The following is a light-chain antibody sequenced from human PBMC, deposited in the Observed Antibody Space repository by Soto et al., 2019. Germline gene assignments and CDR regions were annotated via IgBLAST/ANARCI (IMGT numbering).Light chain of an antibody. CDR2: GAS. J-gene: IGKJ1*01. V-gene: IGKV3-15*01. CDR3: QQYNNWPPWT. Sequence: EIVMTQSPATLSVSPGERATLSCRASQSVSSNLAWYQQKPGQAPRLLIYGASTRAPGIPARFSCSGSGTEFTLTISSLQSEDFAVYYCQQYNNWPPWTFGQGTKVEIK. CDR1: QSVSSN.